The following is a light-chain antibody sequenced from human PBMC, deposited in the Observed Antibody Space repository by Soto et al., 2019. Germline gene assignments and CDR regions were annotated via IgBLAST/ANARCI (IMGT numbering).Light chain of an antibody. CDR3: CSFADHYTYV. V-gene: IGLV2-23*01. Sequence: QSVLTQPASVSGSPGQSITISCTGTSSDVGSYDLVSWYQQHPGKAPQLIICEGNKRPSGVSNRFSGSKSGNTASLTISGLQAEDEADYYCCSFADHYTYVLGNGTKLTVL. CDR2: EGN. J-gene: IGLJ1*01. CDR1: SSDVGSYDL.